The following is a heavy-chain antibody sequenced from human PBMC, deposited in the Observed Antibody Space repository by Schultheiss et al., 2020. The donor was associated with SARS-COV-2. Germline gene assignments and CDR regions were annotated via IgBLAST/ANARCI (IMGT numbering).Heavy chain of an antibody. CDR1: GFTFSSHW. CDR3: TTLYYYDSSGYYYSDYYYGMDV. CDR2: ISSSSSYI. D-gene: IGHD3-22*01. J-gene: IGHJ6*02. Sequence: GGSLRLSCAASGFTFSSHWMTWLRQAPGKGLEWVSSISSSSSYIYYADSVKGRFTISRDNAKNTLYLQMNSLKTEDTAVYYCTTLYYYDSSGYYYSDYYYGMDVWGQGTTVTVSS. V-gene: IGHV3-21*03.